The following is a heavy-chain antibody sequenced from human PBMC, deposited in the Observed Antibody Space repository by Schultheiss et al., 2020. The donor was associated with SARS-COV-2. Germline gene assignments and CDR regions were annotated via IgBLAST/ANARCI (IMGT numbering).Heavy chain of an antibody. CDR2: FCRGDTS. Sequence: GESLKISCAASGFAVSNNYITWVRQAPGKGLEWVSFFCRGDTSYCADSVKGRFTISRHNSKNALYLQMNSLRAEDTAVYYCARDQRSDYGDYVDGVGGGVDIWGQGTMVTVSS. J-gene: IGHJ3*02. CDR1: GFAVSNNY. V-gene: IGHV3-53*04. CDR3: ARDQRSDYGDYVDGVGGGVDI. D-gene: IGHD4-17*01.